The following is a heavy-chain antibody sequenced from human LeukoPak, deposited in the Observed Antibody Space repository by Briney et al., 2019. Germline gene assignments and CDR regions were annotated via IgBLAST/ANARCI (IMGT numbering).Heavy chain of an antibody. CDR2: ISAYNGNT. CDR1: GYTFTSYG. V-gene: IGHV1-18*01. D-gene: IGHD3-3*01. CDR3: ARTPGRFLEWLSPFDY. J-gene: IGHJ4*02. Sequence: ASVKVSCKASGYTFTSYGISWVRQAPGQGLEWMGWISAYNGNTNYAQKLQGRVTMTTDTSTSTAYMELRSLRSGDTAVYYCARTPGRFLEWLSPFDYWGQGTLVTVSS.